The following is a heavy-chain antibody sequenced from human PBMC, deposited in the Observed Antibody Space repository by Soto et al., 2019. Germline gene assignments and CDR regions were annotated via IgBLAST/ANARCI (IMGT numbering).Heavy chain of an antibody. CDR3: ARIKIVGILTYYMDV. Sequence: ETLSLTCALYGGSFSGFYWSWIRQPPGKGLEWIANMYYSGSTSYNPSLKSRVTISLETSKNQFSLKLSSVTAADTAVYYCARIKIVGILTYYMDVWGKGTTVTVSS. CDR1: GGSFSGFY. J-gene: IGHJ6*03. D-gene: IGHD3-3*01. V-gene: IGHV4-34*01. CDR2: MYYSGST.